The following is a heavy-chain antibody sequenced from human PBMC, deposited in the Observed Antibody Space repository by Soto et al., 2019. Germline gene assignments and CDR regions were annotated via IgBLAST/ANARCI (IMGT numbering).Heavy chain of an antibody. Sequence: SETLSLTCTVSGGSISNSRHYWAWIRQPPGKGLEWIGSIYHTGNTYYNPSLRSRVTISVDTSKNQFSLKLTSVTAADTAVYYCARDYYDSSDYTTNWFDPWGQGTLVTVSS. D-gene: IGHD3-22*01. CDR3: ARDYYDSSDYTTNWFDP. CDR1: GGSISNSRHY. CDR2: IYHTGNT. J-gene: IGHJ5*02. V-gene: IGHV4-39*01.